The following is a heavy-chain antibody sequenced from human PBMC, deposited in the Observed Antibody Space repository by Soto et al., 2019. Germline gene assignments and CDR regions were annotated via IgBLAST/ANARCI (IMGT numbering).Heavy chain of an antibody. CDR1: GFTFSSYA. Sequence: GGSLRLSCAASGFTFSSYAMSWVRQAPGKGLEWVSVFGGSGGSTYYADSVKGRFTISRDNSKNTLYLQMTSLRAEDTAVYYCAKVYGSGSYRAHFDYWGQGTLVTVSS. V-gene: IGHV3-23*01. CDR3: AKVYGSGSYRAHFDY. D-gene: IGHD3-10*01. CDR2: FGGSGGST. J-gene: IGHJ4*02.